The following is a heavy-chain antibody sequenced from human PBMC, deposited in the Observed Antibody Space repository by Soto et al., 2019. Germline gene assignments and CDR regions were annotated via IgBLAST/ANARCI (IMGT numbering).Heavy chain of an antibody. CDR1: GFTFSSYA. V-gene: IGHV3-30-3*01. J-gene: IGHJ5*02. Sequence: PGGSLRLSCAAPGFTFSSYAMHWVRQAPGKGLEWVAVISYDGSNKYYADSVKGRFTISRDNSKNTLYLQMNSLRAVDIAVYYCARSTSIVGATPNWFYPWGQGTRVTVSS. D-gene: IGHD1-26*01. CDR3: ARSTSIVGATPNWFYP. CDR2: ISYDGSNK.